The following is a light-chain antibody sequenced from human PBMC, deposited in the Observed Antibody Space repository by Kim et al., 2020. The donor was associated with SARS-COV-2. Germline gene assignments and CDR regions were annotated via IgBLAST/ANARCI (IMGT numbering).Light chain of an antibody. CDR1: QDISKD. CDR3: QQVDSFPWT. V-gene: IGKV1-9*01. Sequence: ASVGDRVTITCRASQDISKDLTWCQQKPGKAPKRLIYAASTLQSGVPSRFSGSGSGTEFTLTISSVQPEDVATYYCQQVDSFPWTFGQGTKVDIK. CDR2: AAS. J-gene: IGKJ1*01.